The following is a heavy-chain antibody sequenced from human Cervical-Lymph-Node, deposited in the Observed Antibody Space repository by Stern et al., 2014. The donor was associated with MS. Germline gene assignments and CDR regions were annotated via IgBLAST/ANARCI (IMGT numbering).Heavy chain of an antibody. CDR2: IYPGVCDT. CDR3: ARHRQQTLYGMDV. Sequence: VQLVQSGAEVKKPGESLKISCKGSGYSFTNYWIGWVRPQPGKGLEWMGVIYPGVCDTRYSPSFQGRVTISADKSISTAYLQWSSLKASDTAMYYCARHRQQTLYGMDVWGQGTTVTVSS. V-gene: IGHV5-51*01. J-gene: IGHJ6*02. D-gene: IGHD6-13*01. CDR1: GYSFTNYW.